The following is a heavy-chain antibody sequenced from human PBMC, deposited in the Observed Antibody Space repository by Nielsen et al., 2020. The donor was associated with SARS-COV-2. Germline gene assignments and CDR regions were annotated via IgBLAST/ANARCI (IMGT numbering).Heavy chain of an antibody. J-gene: IGHJ4*02. CDR1: GGSISPYF. V-gene: IGHV4-59*12. CDR2: IYYSGST. CDR3: ASGRSY. D-gene: IGHD1-14*01. Sequence: SETLSLTCTVSGGSISPYFWSWVRQPPGKGLEWIGYIYYSGSTNYNPSLKSRVTISIDTSKNQFSLKLSSVTAADTAVYYCASGRSYWGQGTLVTVSS.